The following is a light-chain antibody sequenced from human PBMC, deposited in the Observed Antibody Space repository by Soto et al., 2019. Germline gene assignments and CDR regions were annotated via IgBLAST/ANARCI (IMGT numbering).Light chain of an antibody. CDR3: CSYAGSYTFSV. CDR2: DVS. J-gene: IGLJ1*01. CDR1: SGDIGSYNR. Sequence: QSALTQPASVSGSPGQSITISCTGTSGDIGSYNRVSWYQQHPGKAPKLIIYDVSKRPSGVPDRFSGSKSGNTASLTISGLQAEDEADYYCCSYAGSYTFSVFGTGTKLTVL. V-gene: IGLV2-11*01.